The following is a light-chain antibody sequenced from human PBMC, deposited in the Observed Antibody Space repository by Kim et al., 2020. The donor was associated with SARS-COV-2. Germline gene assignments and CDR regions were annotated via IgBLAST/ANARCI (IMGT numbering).Light chain of an antibody. CDR1: RDISNY. CDR2: AAS. CDR3: QQYDNFPLT. Sequence: LMTQSPFSVSASVGDRLTITCRASRDISNYLNWYQHKEGRAPNLLIYAASKLQTGVPSRFSGSGSGTDFSFTISSLQPEDFAIYYCQQYDNFPLTFGGGTKVDIK. J-gene: IGKJ4*01. V-gene: IGKV1-33*01.